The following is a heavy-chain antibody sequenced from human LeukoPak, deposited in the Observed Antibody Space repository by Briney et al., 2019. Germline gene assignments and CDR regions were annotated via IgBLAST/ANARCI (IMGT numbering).Heavy chain of an antibody. J-gene: IGHJ4*02. CDR2: ISYDGSNK. Sequence: TGGSLRLSCAASGFTFSSYAMHWVRQAPGRGLEWVAVISYDGSNKYYADSVKGRFTISRDNSKNTLYLQMNSLRAEDTAVYYCGRGHWGLDYWGQGTLVTVSS. V-gene: IGHV3-30*04. CDR1: GFTFSSYA. CDR3: GRGHWGLDY. D-gene: IGHD7-27*01.